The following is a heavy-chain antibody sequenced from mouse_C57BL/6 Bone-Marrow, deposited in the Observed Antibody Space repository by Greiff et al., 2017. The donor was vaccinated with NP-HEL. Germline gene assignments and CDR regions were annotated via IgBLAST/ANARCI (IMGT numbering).Heavy chain of an antibody. CDR1: GYTFTSYW. CDR2: IDPSDSYP. J-gene: IGHJ2*01. Sequence: QVQLKQSGAELVRPGTSVKLSCKASGYTFTSYWMHWVKQRPGQGLEWIGVIDPSDSYPNYNQKFKGKATLTVDTSSSTAYMQLSSLTSEDSAVYYCARSYYGTPWGQGTTLTVSS. CDR3: ARSYYGTP. D-gene: IGHD1-1*01. V-gene: IGHV1-59*01.